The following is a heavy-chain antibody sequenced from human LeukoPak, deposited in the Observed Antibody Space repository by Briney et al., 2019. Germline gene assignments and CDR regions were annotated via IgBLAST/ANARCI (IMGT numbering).Heavy chain of an antibody. D-gene: IGHD6-19*01. CDR3: ARPPYARIAVAGTRHYSRGDRSNY. J-gene: IGHJ4*02. CDR1: GYTFTGYY. Sequence: GASVKVSCKASGYTFTGYYMHWVRQAPGQGLEWMGWINPNSGGTNYAQKFQGRVTMTRDTSISTAYMELSRLRSDDTAVYYCARPPYARIAVAGTRHYSRGDRSNYWGQGTLVTVSS. V-gene: IGHV1-2*02. CDR2: INPNSGGT.